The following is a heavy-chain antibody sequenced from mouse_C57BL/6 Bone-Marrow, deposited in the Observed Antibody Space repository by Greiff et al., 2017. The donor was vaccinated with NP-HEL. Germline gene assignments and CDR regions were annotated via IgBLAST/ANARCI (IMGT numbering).Heavy chain of an antibody. Sequence: VQLQQSGAELVRPGASVTLSCKASGYTFTDYEMHWVKQTPVHGLEWIGAIDPETGGTAYNQKFKGKAILTADKSSSTAYMELRSLTSEDSAVYYCTRRRNDYGKVWFAYWGQGTLVTVSA. CDR1: GYTFTDYE. V-gene: IGHV1-15*01. J-gene: IGHJ3*01. D-gene: IGHD2-4*01. CDR2: IDPETGGT. CDR3: TRRRNDYGKVWFAY.